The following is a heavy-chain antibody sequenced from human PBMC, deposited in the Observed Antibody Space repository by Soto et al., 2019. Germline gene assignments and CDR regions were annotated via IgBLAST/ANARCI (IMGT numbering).Heavy chain of an antibody. CDR2: ISGGGGST. CDR3: AKDPTSYDSSAQFDS. Sequence: TGGSLRLSCAPSGFTFSIYAMNWVRQAPGKGLEWVSGISGGGGSTYYADSVKGRFTISRDNSKNTLYLQVNSLRVEDTAVYYCAKDPTSYDSSAQFDSWGQGTLVTVSS. CDR1: GFTFSIYA. J-gene: IGHJ4*02. V-gene: IGHV3-23*01. D-gene: IGHD3-22*01.